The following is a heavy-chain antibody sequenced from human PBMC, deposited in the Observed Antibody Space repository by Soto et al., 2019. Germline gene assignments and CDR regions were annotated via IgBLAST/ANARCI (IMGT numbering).Heavy chain of an antibody. Sequence: TGESLKISCKGSGYRFTSHWISWLRQMPGKGLEWMGRTDPSDSFTQYNPSFQGHVTISGDKSLSTAYLQWSSLKASDTAIYYCARGEGITTFGVYGFDVWGQGASVTVSS. V-gene: IGHV5-10-1*01. CDR1: GYRFTSHW. CDR2: TDPSDSFT. CDR3: ARGEGITTFGVYGFDV. J-gene: IGHJ6*02. D-gene: IGHD3-3*01.